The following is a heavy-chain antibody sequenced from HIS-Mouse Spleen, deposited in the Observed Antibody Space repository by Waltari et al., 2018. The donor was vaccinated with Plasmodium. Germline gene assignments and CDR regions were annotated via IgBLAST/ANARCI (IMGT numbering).Heavy chain of an antibody. D-gene: IGHD6-13*01. CDR1: GFTFSSYG. CDR2: RSYDGSNK. CDR3: AKDRRSSSWYVDY. J-gene: IGHJ4*02. Sequence: QVQLVESGGGVVQPGRSLRLSCAASGFTFSSYGMHWVRQAPGKGVWWVAVRSYDGSNKYYADAVKGRFTISRDKSKKTLYLQMNSLRAEDTAVYYCAKDRRSSSWYVDYWGQGTLVTVSS. V-gene: IGHV3-30*18.